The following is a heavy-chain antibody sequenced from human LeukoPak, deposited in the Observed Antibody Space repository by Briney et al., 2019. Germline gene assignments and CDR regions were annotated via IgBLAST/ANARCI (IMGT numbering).Heavy chain of an antibody. D-gene: IGHD6-19*01. Sequence: GGSLRLSCAVSGFTFSSYAMSWVRQARGKGLEWVSGIGGSGGRTYYADSVKGRFTISRDNSKNTLYLQMNSLRAEDTAVYYCAKERSSGWPFDYWGQGTLVTVSS. CDR3: AKERSSGWPFDY. CDR2: IGGSGGRT. V-gene: IGHV3-23*01. J-gene: IGHJ4*02. CDR1: GFTFSSYA.